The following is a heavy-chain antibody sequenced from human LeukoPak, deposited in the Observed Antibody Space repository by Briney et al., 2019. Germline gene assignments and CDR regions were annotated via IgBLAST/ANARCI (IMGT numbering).Heavy chain of an antibody. CDR3: ARGFARDSSSWFPGY. J-gene: IGHJ4*02. Sequence: ASVKVSCKISGYTLTELSMHWVRQAPGKGLEWMGGFDPEDGETIYAQKFQGRVTMTRNTSISTAYMELSSLRSEDTAVYYCARGFARDSSSWFPGYWGQGTLVTVSS. V-gene: IGHV1-24*01. D-gene: IGHD6-13*01. CDR1: GYTLTELS. CDR2: FDPEDGET.